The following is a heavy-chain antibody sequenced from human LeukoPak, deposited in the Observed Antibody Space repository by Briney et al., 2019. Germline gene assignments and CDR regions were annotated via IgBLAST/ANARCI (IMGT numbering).Heavy chain of an antibody. J-gene: IGHJ5*02. CDR2: ISTGSRYI. Sequence: GGSLRLSCAASGFRLSDYDMNWVRQAPGKGLEWVSSISTGSRYIYYAYSVKGRFTISRDDAKNSLYLQMDYLRAEDTAVYYCARADCSGSTCYLQRSWFDPWGQGTLVTVSS. CDR1: GFRLSDYD. CDR3: ARADCSGSTCYLQRSWFDP. D-gene: IGHD2-2*01. V-gene: IGHV3-21*01.